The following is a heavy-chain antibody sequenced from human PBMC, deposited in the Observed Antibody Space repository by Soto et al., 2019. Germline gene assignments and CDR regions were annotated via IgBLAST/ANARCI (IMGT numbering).Heavy chain of an antibody. CDR3: ASVEYSSSSWLGYFQH. CDR1: GGSISSSSYY. V-gene: IGHV4-39*01. Sequence: PSETLSLTCTVSGGSISSSSYYWGWIRQPPGKGLEWIGSIYYSGSTYYNPSLKSRVTISVDTSKNQFSLKLSSVTAADTAVYYCASVEYSSSSWLGYFQHRGQRTLVTVSS. J-gene: IGHJ1*01. D-gene: IGHD6-6*01. CDR2: IYYSGST.